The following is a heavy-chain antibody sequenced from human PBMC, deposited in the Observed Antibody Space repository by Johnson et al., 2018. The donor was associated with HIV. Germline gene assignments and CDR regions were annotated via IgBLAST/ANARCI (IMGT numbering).Heavy chain of an antibody. V-gene: IGHV3-30*04. CDR1: GFTFSSSA. Sequence: QVQLVESGGGVVQPGRSLRLSCAASGFTFSSSAMHWVRQAPGKGLEWLAVISYDGSNKYYAESVKGRFTISRDNSKNTLYLQMNSLRPEDTAVYYCARDSRSSEYPEAFDIWGQGTLVTVSS. J-gene: IGHJ3*02. CDR3: ARDSRSSEYPEAFDI. CDR2: ISYDGSNK. D-gene: IGHD3-22*01.